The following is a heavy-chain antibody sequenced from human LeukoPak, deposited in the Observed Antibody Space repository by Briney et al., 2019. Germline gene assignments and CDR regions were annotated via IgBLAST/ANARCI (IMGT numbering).Heavy chain of an antibody. CDR3: ARDEIKGGPNAFDI. D-gene: IGHD2-15*01. J-gene: IGHJ3*02. Sequence: EASVKVSCKASGYTFTHYYMHWVRQAPGQGLEWMGWINPNSGGTNYAQKFQGRVTMTRDTSISTAYMELSRLRSDDTAVYYCARDEIKGGPNAFDIWGQGTMVTVSS. CDR2: INPNSGGT. CDR1: GYTFTHYY. V-gene: IGHV1-2*02.